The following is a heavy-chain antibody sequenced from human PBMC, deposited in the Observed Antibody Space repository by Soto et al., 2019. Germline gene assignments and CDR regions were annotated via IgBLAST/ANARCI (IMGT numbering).Heavy chain of an antibody. V-gene: IGHV1-18*01. D-gene: IGHD2-21*02. CDR2: ISAYNGNT. CDR3: AGAAGGDSYYAGIDY. Sequence: QVQLVQSGAEVKKPGASVKVSCKASGYTFTSSGISWVRQAPGQGLEWMGWISAYNGNTNYAQKLQGRVTMTTDTTTGTADMERRSLRGDDAAVYYSAGAAGGDSYYAGIDYWGQGTLVTVSS. CDR1: GYTFTSSG. J-gene: IGHJ4*02.